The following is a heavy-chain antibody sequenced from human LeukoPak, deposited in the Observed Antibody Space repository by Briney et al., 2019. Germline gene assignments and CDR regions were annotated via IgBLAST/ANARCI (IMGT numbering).Heavy chain of an antibody. V-gene: IGHV1-18*03. J-gene: IGHJ4*02. Sequence: ASVKVSCKASGYTFTSYGISWVRQAPGQGLEWMGWISAYNGNTNYAQKLQGRVTMTTDTSTSTAYMELRSLRSDDMAVYYCARVPGYCGGDCYLDYWGQGTLVTVSS. CDR2: ISAYNGNT. CDR3: ARVPGYCGGDCYLDY. D-gene: IGHD2-21*02. CDR1: GYTFTSYG.